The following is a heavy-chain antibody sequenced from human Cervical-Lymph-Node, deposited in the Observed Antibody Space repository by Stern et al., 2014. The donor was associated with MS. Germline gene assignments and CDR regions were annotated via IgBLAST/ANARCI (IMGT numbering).Heavy chain of an antibody. J-gene: IGHJ4*02. CDR3: ARINGGADGTGVDY. D-gene: IGHD1/OR15-1a*01. CDR1: GFSLRTSGMY. Sequence: QVTLRESGPALVKPTQTLTLTCTFSGFSLRTSGMYVSWVRQSPGKALEWLALLYWGGDRYYGTSLKARLSISKVTSKNQVILTMTNMDPVDTGTYYCARINGGADGTGVDYWGQGTLVTVSS. V-gene: IGHV2-70*20. CDR2: LYWGGDR.